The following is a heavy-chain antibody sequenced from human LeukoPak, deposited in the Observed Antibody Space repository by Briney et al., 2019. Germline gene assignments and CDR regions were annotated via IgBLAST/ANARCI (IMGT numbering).Heavy chain of an antibody. J-gene: IGHJ4*02. D-gene: IGHD6-13*01. Sequence: GGSLRLSGAASGFNFSSYGMQWVRQGPGEGREGGAVISYDGRNKYHAESVKGRFTISTDNSKNTLYLQMNSLRAEDTAVYYCARDLSAAGSPDYWGQGTLVTVSS. CDR1: GFNFSSYG. CDR2: ISYDGRNK. CDR3: ARDLSAAGSPDY. V-gene: IGHV3-30*04.